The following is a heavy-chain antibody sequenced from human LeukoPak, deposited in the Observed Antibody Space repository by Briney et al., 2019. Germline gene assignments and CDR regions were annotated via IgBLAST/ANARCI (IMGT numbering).Heavy chain of an antibody. CDR1: GYTLTSYD. CDR3: ARDGFGDYVDY. CDR2: MNPNSGNT. Sequence: ASVKVSCKASGYTLTSYDINWVRQATGQALEWMGWMNPNSGNTGYAQKFQGRVTMTRNTSISTAYMELSSLRAEDTAVYYCARDGFGDYVDYWGQGTLVTVSS. V-gene: IGHV1-8*01. D-gene: IGHD5-24*01. J-gene: IGHJ4*02.